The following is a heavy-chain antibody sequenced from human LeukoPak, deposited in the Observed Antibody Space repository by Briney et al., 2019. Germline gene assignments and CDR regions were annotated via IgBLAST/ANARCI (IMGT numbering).Heavy chain of an antibody. CDR2: ISAYNGNT. CDR1: GYIFTSYY. J-gene: IGHJ4*02. CDR3: ARAGDGYRRDFDY. Sequence: ASVKVSCKASGYIFTSYYVHWVRQAPGQGLEWMGWISAYNGNTNYAQKLQGRVTMTTDTSTSTAYMELRSLRSDDTAVYYCARAGDGYRRDFDYWGQGTLVTVSS. V-gene: IGHV1-18*04. D-gene: IGHD5-24*01.